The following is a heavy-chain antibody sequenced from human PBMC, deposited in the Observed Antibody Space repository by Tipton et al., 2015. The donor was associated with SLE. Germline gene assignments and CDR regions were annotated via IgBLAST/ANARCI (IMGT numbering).Heavy chain of an antibody. Sequence: QLVQSGPEVRTPGAPVKVSCETSGYTFTNYGVSWVRQAPGLGLEWMGWISGYRGQSKYAEKFQGRLTMTTDTSAGIAYMELRSLSSDDTAVFSGARDPGLFYFASGGRGTRVPVPS. CDR1: GYTFTNYG. CDR3: ARDPGLFYFAS. V-gene: IGHV1-18*01. CDR2: ISGYRGQS. J-gene: IGHJ4*02.